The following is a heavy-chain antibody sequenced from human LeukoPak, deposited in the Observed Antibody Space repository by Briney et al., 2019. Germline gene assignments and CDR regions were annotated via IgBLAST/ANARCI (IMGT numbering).Heavy chain of an antibody. D-gene: IGHD1-26*01. J-gene: IGHJ4*02. V-gene: IGHV3-7*03. Sequence: GGPLRPSCAASGFTFSNYWMSWVRQAPGKGPEWVANMKQDGGEKYYVDSVKGRFTISRDNAQNSLYLHMNSLRAEDTAVYYCVRDKIVGATKNDYWGQGILVTVSS. CDR2: MKQDGGEK. CDR1: GFTFSNYW. CDR3: VRDKIVGATKNDY.